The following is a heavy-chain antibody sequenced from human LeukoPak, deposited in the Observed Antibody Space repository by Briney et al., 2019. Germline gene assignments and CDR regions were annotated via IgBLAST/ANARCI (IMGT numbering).Heavy chain of an antibody. J-gene: IGHJ4*02. CDR2: ITPDGSDR. V-gene: IGHV3-7*01. CDR1: GFTFNNYW. CDR3: VPGGIAVSGIDY. Sequence: GGSLRLSCAVSGFTFNNYWMSWVRQAPGKGLEWVANITPDGSDRYYVDSLKGRVTISRDNTKSSLYLQLNSLRAEDTAVYYCVPGGIAVSGIDYWGQGALVTVSS. D-gene: IGHD6-19*01.